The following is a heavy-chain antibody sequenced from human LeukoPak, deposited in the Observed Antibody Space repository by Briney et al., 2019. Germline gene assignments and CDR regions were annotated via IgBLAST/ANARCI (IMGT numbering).Heavy chain of an antibody. CDR2: INWNGGST. CDR3: AKDQGLLLALDV. V-gene: IGHV3-20*04. Sequence: SGGSLRLSCAASGFTFDDYGMSWVRQAPGKGLEWVSGINWNGGSTGYADSVKGRFTISRDNSKNTLYLQMNSLRAEDTAVYYCAKDQGLLLALDVWGKGTTVTVSS. CDR1: GFTFDDYG. J-gene: IGHJ6*04.